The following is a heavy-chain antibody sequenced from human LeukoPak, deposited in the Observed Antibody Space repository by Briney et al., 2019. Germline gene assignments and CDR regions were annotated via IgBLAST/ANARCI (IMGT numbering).Heavy chain of an antibody. J-gene: IGHJ5*02. D-gene: IGHD1-1*01. Sequence: SLKLSCKASGGTFSSYAISWVRQAPGQGLEWTGGIIPIFGTANYAQKFQGRVTITADKPTTTTYMELSSLRAEDTAVYYCASYYRRSNRNDGCWFDPWGQGTLVTVSS. CDR1: GGTFSSYA. CDR2: IIPIFGTA. CDR3: ASYYRRSNRNDGCWFDP. V-gene: IGHV1-69*06.